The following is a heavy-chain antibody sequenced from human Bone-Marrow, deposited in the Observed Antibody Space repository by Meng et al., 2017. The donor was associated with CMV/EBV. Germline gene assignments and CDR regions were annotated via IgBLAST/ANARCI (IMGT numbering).Heavy chain of an antibody. D-gene: IGHD3-22*01. Sequence: GGSLRLSCAASGFTFSSYAMHWVRQAPGKGLEWVAVISYDGSNKYYADSVKGRFTISRDNSKNTLYLQMNSLRAEDTAVYYCAKDWGNYYDGVYYYYGMGVWGQGTTVTVSS. V-gene: IGHV3-30-3*01. J-gene: IGHJ6*02. CDR2: ISYDGSNK. CDR3: AKDWGNYYDGVYYYYGMGV. CDR1: GFTFSSYA.